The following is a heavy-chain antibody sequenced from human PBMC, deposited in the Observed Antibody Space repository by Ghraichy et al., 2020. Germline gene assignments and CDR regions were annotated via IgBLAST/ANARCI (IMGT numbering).Heavy chain of an antibody. CDR2: IKSDGSST. D-gene: IGHD3-22*01. V-gene: IGHV3-74*01. J-gene: IGHJ3*02. CDR1: GFTFSNYW. CDR3: AKDGPFRTSGSQDAFEI. Sequence: GGSLRLSCAASGFTFSNYWMHWVRQAPGKGLVWVSRIKSDGSSTSFADSVKGRFTISRDNAKNTVYLQMNSLSAEDTAVYYCAKDGPFRTSGSQDAFEIWGQGTMVTVSS.